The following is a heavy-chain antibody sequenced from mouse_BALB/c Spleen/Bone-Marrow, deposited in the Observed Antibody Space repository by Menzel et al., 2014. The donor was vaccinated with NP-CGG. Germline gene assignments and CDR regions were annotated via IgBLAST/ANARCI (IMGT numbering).Heavy chain of an antibody. J-gene: IGHJ1*01. Sequence: DVMLVESGGGLVQPGGSLRLSCATSGFTFTDYYMSWVRQPPGKALEWLGFIRNNANGYTTEYSASVKGRFTISRDNSHSFLYLQMNTLRAEDSATYYCAREIINDCHWFFDVWGEGTTVTVSS. CDR1: GFTFTDYY. CDR3: AREIINDCHWFFDV. CDR2: IRNNANGYTT. D-gene: IGHD1-1*01. V-gene: IGHV7-3*02.